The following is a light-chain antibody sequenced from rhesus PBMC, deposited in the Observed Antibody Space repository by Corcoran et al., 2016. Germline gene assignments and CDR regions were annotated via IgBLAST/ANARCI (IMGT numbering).Light chain of an antibody. CDR3: QQFTDWPLT. CDR2: GAS. Sequence: EIVMTQSPATLSLSPGERATLSCRASESVSTNLAWSHQKPGQPPRLLIYGASNRATGIPDRFSGSGSVTDFTLTISSLAPEDFAVYYCQQFTDWPLTFGGGTKVEIK. V-gene: IGKV3-42*03. J-gene: IGKJ4*01. CDR1: ESVSTN.